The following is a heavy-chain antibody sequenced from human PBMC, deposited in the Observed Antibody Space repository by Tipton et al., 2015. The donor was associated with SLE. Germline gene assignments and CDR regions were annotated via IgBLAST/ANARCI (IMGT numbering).Heavy chain of an antibody. Sequence: GSLRLSCAASGFTFSTYWMVWVRQAPGRGLEWVANIKEDGSKRYCVDSVKGRFTISRDNAKNSLDVQKNSLGAEDTAVYYCARGDLNVWGQGTTVTVSS. CDR2: IKEDGSKR. J-gene: IGHJ6*02. CDR1: GFTFSTYW. D-gene: IGHD2-21*01. CDR3: ARGDLNV. V-gene: IGHV3-7*01.